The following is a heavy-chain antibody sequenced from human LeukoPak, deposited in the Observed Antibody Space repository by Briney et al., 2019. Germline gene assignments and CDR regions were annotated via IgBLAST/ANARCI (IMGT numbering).Heavy chain of an antibody. J-gene: IGHJ4*02. D-gene: IGHD3-9*01. CDR2: ISGSGGST. V-gene: IGHV3-23*01. CDR3: AKGAYYDILTGYYKRNYFDY. Sequence: PGGSLRLSCAASGFTFSSYSMNWVRQAPGKGLEWVSAISGSGGSTYYADSVKGRFTISRDNSKNTLYLQMNSLRAEDTAVYYCAKGAYYDILTGYYKRNYFDYWGQGALVTVSS. CDR1: GFTFSSYS.